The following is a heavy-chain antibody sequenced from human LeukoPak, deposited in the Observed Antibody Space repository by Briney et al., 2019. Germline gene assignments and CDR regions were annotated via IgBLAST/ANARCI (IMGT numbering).Heavy chain of an antibody. Sequence: GASVKVSCKASGYTFTGYYMHWVRQAPGQGLEWMGWINPNSGGTNYAQKFQGRVTMTRDTSISTAYMELSRLRSDDTAVYYCARVIMITFGGVIVIRRQAGNAFDIWGQGTMVTVSS. J-gene: IGHJ3*02. CDR3: ARVIMITFGGVIVIRRQAGNAFDI. CDR1: GYTFTGYY. V-gene: IGHV1-2*02. D-gene: IGHD3-16*02. CDR2: INPNSGGT.